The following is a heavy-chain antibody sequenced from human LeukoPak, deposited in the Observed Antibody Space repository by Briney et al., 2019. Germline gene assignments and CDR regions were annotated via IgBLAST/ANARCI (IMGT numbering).Heavy chain of an antibody. CDR3: ARTVGAAATLSFDC. J-gene: IGHJ4*02. CDR1: GYSISSGYY. CDR2: IYHSGST. D-gene: IGHD2-15*01. Sequence: SETLSLTCTVSGYSISSGYYWGWIRQPPGKGLEWIGSIYHSGSTYYNPSLKSRVTISVDTSKNQFSLKLSSVTAADTAVYYCARTVGAAATLSFDCWGQGTLVTVSS. V-gene: IGHV4-38-2*02.